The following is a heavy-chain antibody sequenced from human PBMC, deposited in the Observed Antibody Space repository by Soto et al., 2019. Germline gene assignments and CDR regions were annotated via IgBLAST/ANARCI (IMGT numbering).Heavy chain of an antibody. Sequence: VASVKVSCKASAYTFTSYGISWVRQAPGQGLEWMGWISPYNGNTNYAQKLQGRVTMTTDTSTSTAYMGLRSLRSDDTAVYYCARDDSSGWYGYFDYWGQGTLVTVSS. CDR1: AYTFTSYG. D-gene: IGHD6-19*01. J-gene: IGHJ4*02. CDR2: ISPYNGNT. CDR3: ARDDSSGWYGYFDY. V-gene: IGHV1-18*01.